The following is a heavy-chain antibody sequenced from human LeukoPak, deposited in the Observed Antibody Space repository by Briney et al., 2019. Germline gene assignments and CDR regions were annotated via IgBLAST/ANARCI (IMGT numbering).Heavy chain of an antibody. CDR1: GYSISRGYY. Sequence: SETLSRTCAVSGYSISRGYYWGWIRQPPGKGLEWIGSIYHTGSTYYNPSLKSRVTISVDTSKNQFSLKLSSVTAADTAVYYCGRHLDIVAPFDYWGQGTLVTVSS. J-gene: IGHJ4*02. V-gene: IGHV4-38-2*01. CDR2: IYHTGST. D-gene: IGHD5-12*01. CDR3: GRHLDIVAPFDY.